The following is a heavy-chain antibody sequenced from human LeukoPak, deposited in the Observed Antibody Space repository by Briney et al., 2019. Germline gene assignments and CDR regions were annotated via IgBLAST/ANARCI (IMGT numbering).Heavy chain of an antibody. CDR2: INHSGST. V-gene: IGHV4-34*01. CDR3: ARDSPRYCSGGSCYSYMSAFDI. J-gene: IGHJ3*02. CDR1: GGSFSGYY. D-gene: IGHD2-15*01. Sequence: SETLSLTCAVYGGSFSGYYWSWIRQPPGKGLEWIGEINHSGSTNYNPSLKSRVTISVDTSKNQFSLKLSSVTAADTAVYYCARDSPRYCSGGSCYSYMSAFDIWGQGTMVTVSS.